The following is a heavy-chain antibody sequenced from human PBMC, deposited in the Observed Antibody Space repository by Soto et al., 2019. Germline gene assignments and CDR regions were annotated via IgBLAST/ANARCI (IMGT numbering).Heavy chain of an antibody. D-gene: IGHD2-21*01. CDR3: AKATSATCTGSICYSFDY. J-gene: IGHJ4*02. CDR2: FSGVRYTA. V-gene: IGHV3-23*01. CDR1: VFTFSSYA. Sequence: GGALRLSCLASVFTFSSYAMSWVRQAPGQRLEWVATFSGVRYTAWHADSVKGRFTVSRDSSKNTLSLQMNSLRPEDTALYYCAKATSATCTGSICYSFDYSGQGTLVTVSS.